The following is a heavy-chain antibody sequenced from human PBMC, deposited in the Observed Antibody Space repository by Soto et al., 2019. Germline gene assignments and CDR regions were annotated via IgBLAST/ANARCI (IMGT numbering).Heavy chain of an antibody. J-gene: IGHJ4*02. CDR2: IYYSGST. D-gene: IGHD3-22*01. CDR3: ARQMYYYDSSGYYYFDY. Sequence: QLQLQESGPGLVKPSETLSLTCTVSGGSISSSSYYWGWIRQPPGKGLEWIGSIYYSGSTYYNPSLKSRVTISVDTSKIQFPLKLSSVTAADTAVYYCARQMYYYDSSGYYYFDYWGQGTLVTVSS. V-gene: IGHV4-39*01. CDR1: GGSISSSSYY.